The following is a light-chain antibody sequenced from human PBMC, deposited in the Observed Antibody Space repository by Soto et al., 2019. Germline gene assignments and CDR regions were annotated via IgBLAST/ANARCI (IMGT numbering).Light chain of an antibody. CDR2: WAS. CDR3: QQYYSNPVT. Sequence: DIVMTQSPDSLAVSLGERATINCKSSQSVLYSSNNKNYLAWYQQKPGQPPKLLIYWASTRESGVPDRFSGSGSATDFTLTISSLQAEDVAVYYCQQYYSNPVTFGGGTKVEIK. CDR1: QSVLYSSNNKNY. J-gene: IGKJ4*01. V-gene: IGKV4-1*01.